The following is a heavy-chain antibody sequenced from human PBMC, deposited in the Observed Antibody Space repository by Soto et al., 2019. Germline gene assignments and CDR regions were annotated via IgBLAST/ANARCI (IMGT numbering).Heavy chain of an antibody. CDR3: TRETDTAMVPGGHWFDP. D-gene: IGHD5-18*01. J-gene: IGHJ5*02. CDR1: GFTFGDYA. Sequence: GGSLRLSCTASGFTFGDYAMSWFRQAPGKGLEWVGFIRSKAYGGTTEYAASVKGRFTISRDDSKSIAYLQMNSLKTEDTAVYYCTRETDTAMVPGGHWFDPWGQGTLVTVSS. V-gene: IGHV3-49*03. CDR2: IRSKAYGGTT.